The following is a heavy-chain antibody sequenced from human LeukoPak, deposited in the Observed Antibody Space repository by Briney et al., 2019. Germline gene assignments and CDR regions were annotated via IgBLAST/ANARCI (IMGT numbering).Heavy chain of an antibody. CDR2: IYYSGIT. CDR3: ARHGSRAGAGYFDY. V-gene: IGHV4-59*08. D-gene: IGHD6-19*01. Sequence: SETLSLTCTLSVVSLSSYYWSCIRQSPGKGLEWIGYIYYSGITYYNPSLTSRVTISVDTSKNQFSLRLTSVTASDTAVYYCARHGSRAGAGYFDYWGQGTLVTVSS. J-gene: IGHJ4*02. CDR1: VVSLSSYY.